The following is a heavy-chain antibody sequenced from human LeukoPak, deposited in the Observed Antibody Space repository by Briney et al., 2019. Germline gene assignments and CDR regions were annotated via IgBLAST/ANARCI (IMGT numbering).Heavy chain of an antibody. CDR3: ARDPRITIFGVDYFYYYYYMDV. CDR1: GFTFSSYW. J-gene: IGHJ6*03. V-gene: IGHV3-7*01. CDR2: IKQDGSEK. D-gene: IGHD3-3*01. Sequence: GGSLRLSCAASGFTFSSYWMSWVRQAPGKGLEWVANIKQDGSEKYYVDSVKGRFTISRDNAKNSLYLQMNSLRAEDTAVYYCARDPRITIFGVDYFYYYYYMDVWGKGTTVTVSS.